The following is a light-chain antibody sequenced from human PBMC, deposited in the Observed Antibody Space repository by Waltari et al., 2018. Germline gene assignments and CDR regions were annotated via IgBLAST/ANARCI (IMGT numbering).Light chain of an antibody. CDR1: QGTSKY. CDR3: QHYESVPVT. CDR2: HAS. J-gene: IGKJ1*01. V-gene: IGKV3-20*01. Sequence: EIVLTQSPGTLSLSPGERATLSCRASQGTSKYLAWYQQTPGQAPRILIYHASSRASGIPDMVSGSGAGTDVSLSISRLEPEDFAVYYCQHYESVPVTFGQGTKVEIK.